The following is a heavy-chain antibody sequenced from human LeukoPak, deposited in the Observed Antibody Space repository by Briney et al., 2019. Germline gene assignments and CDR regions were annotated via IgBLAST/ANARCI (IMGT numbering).Heavy chain of an antibody. J-gene: IGHJ3*02. Sequence: SETLSLTCTVSGGSISTYYWSWIPQSPGKGLEWIGSIYYSGSTNYNPSLKSRVTISVDTSKNQFSLELSSVTAADTAVYYCAVNLTRHTFDIWGQGTMVTVSS. CDR2: IYYSGST. CDR3: AVNLTRHTFDI. D-gene: IGHD1-1*01. V-gene: IGHV4-59*08. CDR1: GGSISTYY.